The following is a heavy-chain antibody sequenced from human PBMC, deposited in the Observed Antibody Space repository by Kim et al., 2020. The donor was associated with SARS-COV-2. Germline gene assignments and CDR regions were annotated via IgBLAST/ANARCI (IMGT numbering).Heavy chain of an antibody. V-gene: IGHV5-51*01. D-gene: IGHD3-10*01. CDR2: IYPGDSDT. CDR1: GYSFTSYW. CDR3: ARHWASTMVRGPHPYYYCYGMDV. Sequence: GESLKISCKGSGYSFTSYWIGWVRQMPGKGLEWMGIIYPGDSDTRYSPSFQGQVTISADKSISTAYLQWSSLKASDTAMYYCARHWASTMVRGPHPYYYCYGMDVWGQGTTVTVSS. J-gene: IGHJ6*02.